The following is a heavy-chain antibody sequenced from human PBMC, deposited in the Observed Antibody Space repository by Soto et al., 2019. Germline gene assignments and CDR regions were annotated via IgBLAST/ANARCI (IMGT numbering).Heavy chain of an antibody. V-gene: IGHV1-69*04. CDR2: IIPILGIA. Sequence: SVKVSCKASGGTFSSYTISWVRQAPGQGLEWMGRIIPILGIANYAQKFQGRVTITADKSTSTAYMGLSSLRSEDTAVYYCAREDIVVVPAAHSPNGFDPWGQGTLVTVSS. D-gene: IGHD2-2*01. CDR3: AREDIVVVPAAHSPNGFDP. J-gene: IGHJ5*02. CDR1: GGTFSSYT.